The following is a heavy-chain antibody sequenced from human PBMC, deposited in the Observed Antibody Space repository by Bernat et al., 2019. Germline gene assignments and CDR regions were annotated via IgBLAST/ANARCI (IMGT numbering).Heavy chain of an antibody. J-gene: IGHJ4*02. CDR3: ARLGSRWSLDY. CDR2: IWYDGSNK. CDR1: GFTFSSYG. Sequence: QVQVVESGGGVVQPGSSLRLSCAASGFTFSSYGMHWVRQAPGKGLEWVAVIWYDGSNKYYGDSVKGRFTISRDNSKNTVYLQMNSLRAEDTAVYYCARLGSRWSLDYWGQGTLVTVSS. V-gene: IGHV3-33*01. D-gene: IGHD6-19*01.